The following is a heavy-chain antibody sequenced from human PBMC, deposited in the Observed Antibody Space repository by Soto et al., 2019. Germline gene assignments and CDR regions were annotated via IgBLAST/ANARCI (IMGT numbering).Heavy chain of an antibody. V-gene: IGHV3-73*01. CDR1: GFTLSGSA. J-gene: IGHJ5*02. CDR3: TRHSDYYGSGSYYNRNWFDP. D-gene: IGHD3-10*01. CDR2: IRSKANSYAT. Sequence: GGSLRLSCAASGFTLSGSAMHWVRQASGKGLEWVGRIRSKANSYATAYAASVKGRFTISRDDSKNTAYLQMNSLKTEDTAVYYCTRHSDYYGSGSYYNRNWFDPWGQGTLVTVSS.